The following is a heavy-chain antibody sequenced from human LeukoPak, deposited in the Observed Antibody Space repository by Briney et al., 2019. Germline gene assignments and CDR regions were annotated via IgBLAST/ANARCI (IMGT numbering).Heavy chain of an antibody. CDR3: ACGVSGSVAFDI. CDR2: IYYSGST. J-gene: IGHJ3*02. V-gene: IGHV4-39*01. Sequence: PSETLSLTCTVSGGSISSSSYYWGWIRQPPGKGLEWIGSIYYSGSTYYNPSLKSRVTISVDTSKNQFSLKLSSVTAADTAVYYCACGVSGSVAFDIWGQGTMVTVSS. D-gene: IGHD2-21*01. CDR1: GGSISSSSYY.